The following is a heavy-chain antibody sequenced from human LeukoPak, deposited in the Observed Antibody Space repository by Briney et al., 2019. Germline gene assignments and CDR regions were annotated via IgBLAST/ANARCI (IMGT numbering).Heavy chain of an antibody. D-gene: IGHD6-13*01. CDR3: AHRLEAAVFDY. J-gene: IGHJ4*02. CDR2: IYWDDDK. CDR1: GFSLKSGAGA. Sequence: SGPTLVKPTQTLTLTCSFSGFSLKSGAGAVSWIRQPPGRALEWLALIYWDDDKRYRPSLESRLTITKDTSKNQVVLTMTNMDPVDTATYFCAHRLEAAVFDYWGPGTLVTVSS. V-gene: IGHV2-5*02.